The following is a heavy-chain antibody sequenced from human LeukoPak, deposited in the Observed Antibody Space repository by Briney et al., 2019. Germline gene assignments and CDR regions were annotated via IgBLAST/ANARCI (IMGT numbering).Heavy chain of an antibody. V-gene: IGHV4-59*01. CDR1: GGSISSYY. CDR2: IYYSGST. CDR3: ARNSGGWRSYYYMDV. J-gene: IGHJ6*03. D-gene: IGHD4-23*01. Sequence: SETLSLTCTVSGGSISSYYWSWIRQPPGPQLEWIGYIYYSGSTNYNPSVKSRVTISVDTSKNQFSLKLSAVTAADTAVYYCARNSGGWRSYYYMDVWGKGTTVTVSS.